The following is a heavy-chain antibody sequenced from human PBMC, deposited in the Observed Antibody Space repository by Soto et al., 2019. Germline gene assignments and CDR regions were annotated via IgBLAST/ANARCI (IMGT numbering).Heavy chain of an antibody. J-gene: IGHJ4*02. Sequence: QVQLVQSGAEVKKPGASVKVSCKASGYTFTSYAINWVRPATGQGLEWMGWMNPNSGHTGYAQKFQGRVTMNRNTSISTAYLDLSSLRSEDTAVSYCALIANQSNVYCDYVYWGQGTLVTVSA. CDR2: MNPNSGHT. D-gene: IGHD4-17*01. CDR3: ALIANQSNVYCDYVY. V-gene: IGHV1-8*01. CDR1: GYTFTSYA.